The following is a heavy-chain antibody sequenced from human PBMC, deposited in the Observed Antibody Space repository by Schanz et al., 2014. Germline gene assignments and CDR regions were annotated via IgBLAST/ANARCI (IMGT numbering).Heavy chain of an antibody. D-gene: IGHD2-8*02. CDR1: GFSFSSYA. CDR3: AKTLFPGGTQTFGN. CDR2: FDAHDGRA. V-gene: IGHV3-23*01. J-gene: IGHJ4*02. Sequence: EMQLLESGGGLAQPGGSLRLSCATSGFSFSSYAINWVRQAPGKGLEWVSGFDAHDGRAYYADSAKGRFTISRDNSKSTLYVEMNSLRVEDTAVYYCAKTLFPGGTQTFGNWGRGTLVTVSS.